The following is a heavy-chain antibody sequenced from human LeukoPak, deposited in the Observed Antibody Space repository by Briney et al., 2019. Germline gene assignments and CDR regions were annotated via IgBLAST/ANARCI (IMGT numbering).Heavy chain of an antibody. J-gene: IGHJ6*02. CDR3: ARGPPLNIVATIYYYYYGMDV. CDR1: GFTFSSYE. V-gene: IGHV3-48*03. CDR2: ISSSGSTI. D-gene: IGHD5-12*01. Sequence: HPGGSLRLSCAASGFTFSSYEMKWVRQAPGKGLEWVSYISSSGSTIYYADSVKGRFTISRDNAKNSLYLQMNSLRAEDTAVYYCARGPPLNIVATIYYYYYGMDVWGQGTMVTVSS.